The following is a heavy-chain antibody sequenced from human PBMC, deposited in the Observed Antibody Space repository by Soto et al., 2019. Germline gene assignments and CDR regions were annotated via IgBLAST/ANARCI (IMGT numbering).Heavy chain of an antibody. D-gene: IGHD4-17*01. Sequence: QVQLVESGGGVVQPGRSLRLSCAASGFTFSSYGMHWVRQAPGKGLEWVAVISYDGSNKYYADSVKGRFTISRDNSKNTLYLQMNSLRAEDTAVYYCARPKSSTVTTGRAEGYFDLWGRGTLVTVSS. CDR3: ARPKSSTVTTGRAEGYFDL. J-gene: IGHJ2*01. CDR2: ISYDGSNK. CDR1: GFTFSSYG. V-gene: IGHV3-30*03.